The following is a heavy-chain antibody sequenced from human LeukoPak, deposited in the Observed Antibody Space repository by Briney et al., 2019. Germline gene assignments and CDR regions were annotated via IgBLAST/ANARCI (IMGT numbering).Heavy chain of an antibody. Sequence: GGSLRLSCAASGFTFDDYAIHWVRQAPGKGLEWVSGISWNSGSIGYADSVKGRFTISRDNAKNSLYLQMNSLRAEDTALYYCAKDSRRRKYYYYGMDVWGQGTTVTVSS. V-gene: IGHV3-9*01. D-gene: IGHD1-14*01. CDR1: GFTFDDYA. J-gene: IGHJ6*02. CDR2: ISWNSGSI. CDR3: AKDSRRRKYYYYGMDV.